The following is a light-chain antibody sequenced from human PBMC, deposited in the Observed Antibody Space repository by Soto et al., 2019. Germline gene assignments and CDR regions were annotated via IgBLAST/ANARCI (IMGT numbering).Light chain of an antibody. CDR1: QNISRS. CDR3: QQYNNWPLT. J-gene: IGKJ4*01. V-gene: IGKV3-15*01. Sequence: EIVMTQSPVTLSVSPGERATLSCRASQNISRSLAWYQQKPGQAPRLLIYGASTRATGIPARFSGSGSGTEFTLTISSLQSEDFAVYYCQQYNNWPLTFGGGTKGDIK. CDR2: GAS.